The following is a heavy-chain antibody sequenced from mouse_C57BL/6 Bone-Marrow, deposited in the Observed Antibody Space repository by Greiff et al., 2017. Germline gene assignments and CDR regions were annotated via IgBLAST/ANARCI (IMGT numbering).Heavy chain of an antibody. Sequence: QVQLQQSGAELAKPGASVKLSCKASGYTFTSYWMHWVKQRPGQGLEWIGYINPSSGYTKYNQKFKVKATLTADKSSSTAYMQLSSLTYEDSAVYYCARWGFYGNYSWFAYWGQGTLVTVSA. D-gene: IGHD2-1*01. CDR1: GYTFTSYW. J-gene: IGHJ3*01. CDR2: INPSSGYT. V-gene: IGHV1-7*01. CDR3: ARWGFYGNYSWFAY.